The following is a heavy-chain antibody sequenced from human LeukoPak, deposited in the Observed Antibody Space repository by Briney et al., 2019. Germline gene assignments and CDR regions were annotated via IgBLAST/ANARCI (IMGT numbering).Heavy chain of an antibody. CDR1: GGSFSGYY. J-gene: IGHJ5*02. V-gene: IGHV4-34*01. Sequence: TSETLSLTCAVYGGSFSGYYRSWIRQPPGKGLEWIGEINHSGSTNYNPSLKSRVTISVDTSKNQFSLKLSSVTAADTAVYYCARGLRHIVVVTAIRWFDPWGQGTLVTVSS. CDR2: INHSGST. CDR3: ARGLRHIVVVTAIRWFDP. D-gene: IGHD2-21*02.